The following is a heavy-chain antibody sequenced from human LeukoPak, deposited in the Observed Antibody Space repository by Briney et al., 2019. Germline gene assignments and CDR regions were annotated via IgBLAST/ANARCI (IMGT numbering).Heavy chain of an antibody. CDR1: GYTFTGYC. CDR2: INPNSGGT. D-gene: IGHD5-24*01. CDR3: AGEMATITDYYYGMDV. Sequence: ASVKVSCKASGYTFTGYCMHWVRQAPGQGLEWMGWINPNSGGTNYAQKFQGRVTMTRDTSISTAYMELSRLRSDDTAVYYCAGEMATITDYYYGMDVWGQGTTVTVSS. V-gene: IGHV1-2*02. J-gene: IGHJ6*02.